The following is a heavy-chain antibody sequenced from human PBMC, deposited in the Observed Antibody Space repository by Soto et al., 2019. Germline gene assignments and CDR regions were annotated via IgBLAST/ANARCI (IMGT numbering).Heavy chain of an antibody. D-gene: IGHD3-16*01. CDR3: ARALRGRYYYYYGMDV. Sequence: EVQLVESGGGLVQPGGSLRLSCAASGFTFSSYDMHWVRKATGKGLEWVSAIGTAGDTYYPGSVKGRFTISRENAKNSLYLQMNSLRAEDTAVYYCARALRGRYYYYYGMDVWGQGTTVTVSS. CDR2: IGTAGDT. J-gene: IGHJ6*02. CDR1: GFTFSSYD. V-gene: IGHV3-13*01.